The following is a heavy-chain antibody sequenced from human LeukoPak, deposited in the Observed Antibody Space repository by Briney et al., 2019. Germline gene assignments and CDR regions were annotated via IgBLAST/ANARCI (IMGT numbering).Heavy chain of an antibody. D-gene: IGHD1-1*01. CDR3: ARGTRNWNDVVSFDY. CDR2: SNDSGGT. CDR1: GGTFSGYY. J-gene: IGHJ4*02. V-gene: IGHV4-34*01. Sequence: SETLSLTCAVYGGTFSGYYWSWIRQPPGKRLEWVGESNDSGGTNYNPSLKSRVTISADKSKNQVSLKLTSVTAADAAVYYCARGTRNWNDVVSFDYWGQGTLVTVSS.